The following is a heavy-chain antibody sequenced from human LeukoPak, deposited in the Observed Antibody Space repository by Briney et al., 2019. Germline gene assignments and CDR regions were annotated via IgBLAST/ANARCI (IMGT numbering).Heavy chain of an antibody. CDR2: IYHSGST. V-gene: IGHV4-4*02. CDR1: GGPISNGNW. J-gene: IGHJ4*02. Sequence: PSGTLSLTCAVSGGPISNGNWWSWVRQPPGKGLEWIGEIYHSGSTNYNPSLKSRVTLSVDTSKNQLSLNLNSVTAADTAVYYCAKAGSWFLDYWGQGTLVTVSS. D-gene: IGHD6-13*01. CDR3: AKAGSWFLDY.